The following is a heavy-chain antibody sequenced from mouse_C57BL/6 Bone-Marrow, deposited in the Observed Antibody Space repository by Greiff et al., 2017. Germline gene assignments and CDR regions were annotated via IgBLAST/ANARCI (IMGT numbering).Heavy chain of an antibody. D-gene: IGHD2-4*01. Sequence: QVQLQQPGAELVKPGASVKLSCKASGYTFTSYWMQWVKQRPGQGLEWIGEIDPSDSSTNYNQKFKGKATLTVDTSSSTAYMQLSSLTSEDSAVYYCARLGLRRAYWGQGTLVTVSA. CDR3: ARLGLRRAY. CDR1: GYTFTSYW. CDR2: IDPSDSST. V-gene: IGHV1-50*01. J-gene: IGHJ3*01.